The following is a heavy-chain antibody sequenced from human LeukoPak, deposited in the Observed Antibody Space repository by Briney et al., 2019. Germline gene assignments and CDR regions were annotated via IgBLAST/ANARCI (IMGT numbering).Heavy chain of an antibody. V-gene: IGHV4-34*01. Sequence: SETLSLTCALYGGSFSGYYWSWIRQPPGKGLEWIGEINHSGSTNYNPSLKSRVTISVDTSKNQFSLKLSSVTAADTAVYYCARVGVVAATHAIDYWGQGTLVTVSS. D-gene: IGHD2-15*01. CDR2: INHSGST. CDR1: GGSFSGYY. CDR3: ARVGVVAATHAIDY. J-gene: IGHJ4*02.